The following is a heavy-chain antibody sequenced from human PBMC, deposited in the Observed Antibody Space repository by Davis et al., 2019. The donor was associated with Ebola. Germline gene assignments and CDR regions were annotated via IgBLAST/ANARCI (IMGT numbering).Heavy chain of an antibody. J-gene: IGHJ4*02. D-gene: IGHD4-17*01. CDR1: GFTLSSCW. CDR2: MSPDGNTK. CDR3: ARDRGDYGHLDY. V-gene: IGHV3-7*01. Sequence: PGGSLRLSCAASGFTLSSCWMSWVRQAPGQGLEWVANMSPDGNTKYYVDSVKGRFAVSRDNAKNSLYLQMNSLRVEDTAVYYCARDRGDYGHLDYWGQGTLVTVSS.